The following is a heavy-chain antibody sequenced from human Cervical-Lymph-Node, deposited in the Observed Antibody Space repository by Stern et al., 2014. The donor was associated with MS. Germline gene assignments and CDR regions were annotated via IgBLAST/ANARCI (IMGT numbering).Heavy chain of an antibody. CDR1: GGTFSTYA. Sequence: QAQLVQSGAEVKKPGSSVKVSCKASGGTFSTYAISWVRQAPGQGLEWMGGITPIFGRANYAQRFQGRVTITADESTSTAYMELSSLRSEDTAVYYCARGWSYDILTGYSYWGQGTLVTVSS. V-gene: IGHV1-69*01. D-gene: IGHD3-9*01. J-gene: IGHJ4*02. CDR2: ITPIFGRA. CDR3: ARGWSYDILTGYSY.